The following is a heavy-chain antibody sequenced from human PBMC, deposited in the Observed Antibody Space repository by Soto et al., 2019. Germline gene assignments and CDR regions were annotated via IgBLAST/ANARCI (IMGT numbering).Heavy chain of an antibody. Sequence: QVQLVESGGGVVQPGRSLRLSCAASGFTFSSYGMHWVRQAPGKGLEWVAVIWYDGSNKYYADSVKGRFTISRDNSKNTLYLQVNSLRAEDTAVYYCARDYDARHYYYYGMDVWGQGTTVTVSS. CDR3: ARDYDARHYYYYGMDV. D-gene: IGHD3-16*01. CDR2: IWYDGSNK. CDR1: GFTFSSYG. J-gene: IGHJ6*02. V-gene: IGHV3-33*01.